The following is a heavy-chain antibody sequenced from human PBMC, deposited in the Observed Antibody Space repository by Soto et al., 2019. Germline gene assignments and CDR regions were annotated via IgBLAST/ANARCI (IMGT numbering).Heavy chain of an antibody. Sequence: QVQLVQSGAEVKKPGSSVKVSCKASGGTFSSYAISWLRQAPGQGLEWMGGIIPIFGTANYAQKFQGRVTITADESTSTAYMELSSLRSEDTVVSYCATSNWNYGGGTAFDYWGQGTLVTVSS. J-gene: IGHJ4*02. CDR2: IIPIFGTA. CDR3: ATSNWNYGGGTAFDY. CDR1: GGTFSSYA. D-gene: IGHD1-7*01. V-gene: IGHV1-69*01.